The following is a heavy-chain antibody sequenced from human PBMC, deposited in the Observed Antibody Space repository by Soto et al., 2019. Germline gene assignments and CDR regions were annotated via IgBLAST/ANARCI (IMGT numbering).Heavy chain of an antibody. V-gene: IGHV3-30*03. CDR2: ISYDGSNK. CDR1: GFTFSSYG. Sequence: GGSLRLSCAASGFTFSSYGMHWVRQAPGKGLEWVAVISYDGSNKYYADSVKGRFTISRDNSKNTLYLQMNSLRAEDTAVYYCAMPIPTDWLYQFDYWGQGTLVTVSS. J-gene: IGHJ4*02. D-gene: IGHD3-9*01. CDR3: AMPIPTDWLYQFDY.